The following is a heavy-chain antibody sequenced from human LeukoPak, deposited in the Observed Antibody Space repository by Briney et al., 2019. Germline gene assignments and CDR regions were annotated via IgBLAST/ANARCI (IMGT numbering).Heavy chain of an antibody. V-gene: IGHV1-2*06. CDR1: GYTFTGYY. Sequence: ASVKVSCKASGYTFTGYYMHWVRQAPGQGLEWMGRINPNSGGTNYAQKFQGRVTMTRDTSISTAYMELSRLRSDGTAVYYCAIQNYYGSGSYDYWGQGTLVTVSS. CDR3: AIQNYYGSGSYDY. J-gene: IGHJ4*02. CDR2: INPNSGGT. D-gene: IGHD3-10*01.